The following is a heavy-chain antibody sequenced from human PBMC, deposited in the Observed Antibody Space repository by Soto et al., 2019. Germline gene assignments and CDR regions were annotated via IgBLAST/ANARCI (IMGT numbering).Heavy chain of an antibody. CDR1: GFTFSSYA. CDR2: IRGSGGST. V-gene: IGHV3-23*01. CDR3: AKGGYSYGSFDY. Sequence: PGGSLRISCAASGFTFSSYAMSWVRQAPGKGLEWVSAIRGSGGSTYYADSVKGRFTISRDNSKNTLYLQMNSLRAEDTAVYYCAKGGYSYGSFDYWGQGTLVTVSS. J-gene: IGHJ4*02. D-gene: IGHD5-18*01.